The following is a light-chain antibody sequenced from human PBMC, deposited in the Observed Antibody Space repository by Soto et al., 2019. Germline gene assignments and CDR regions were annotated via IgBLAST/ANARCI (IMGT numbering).Light chain of an antibody. V-gene: IGKV1-39*01. CDR3: QQSYRTPIT. CDR1: QSISTY. CDR2: AAS. Sequence: DIPLTPSPSPLSASVGDRVAITFLASQSISTYLNWYQQKPGKAPKVLIYAASNLQSGVPPRFSGSGSGTDFTLTISSLQPEDVATYFCQQSYRTPITFGQGTRLEIK. J-gene: IGKJ5*01.